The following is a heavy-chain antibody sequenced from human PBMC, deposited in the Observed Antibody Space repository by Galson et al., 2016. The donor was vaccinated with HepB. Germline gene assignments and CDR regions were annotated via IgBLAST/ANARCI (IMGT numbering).Heavy chain of an antibody. Sequence: SLRLSCAASGFTFSSYAMSWVRQAPGKGLEWVSTISGRGGSTYYADSVKGRFTISRDISKNTLYVQMKSLRAEDKAVYYCAKGSNGWTKFIDFWGQGTLVTVSS. CDR2: ISGRGGST. CDR3: AKGSNGWTKFIDF. V-gene: IGHV3-23*01. D-gene: IGHD6-19*01. J-gene: IGHJ4*02. CDR1: GFTFSSYA.